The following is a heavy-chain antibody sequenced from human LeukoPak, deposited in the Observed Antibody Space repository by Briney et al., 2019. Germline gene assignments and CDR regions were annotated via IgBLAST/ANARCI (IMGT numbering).Heavy chain of an antibody. D-gene: IGHD1-26*01. V-gene: IGHV4-59*08. Sequence: SETLSLTCTVSGGSISSYYWSWIRQPPGKGLEWIGYIYYSGSTNYNPSLKSRVTISVDTSKNQFSLKLSSVTAADTAVYYCARGTGGSLEDYWGQGTLVTVSS. CDR2: IYYSGST. CDR3: ARGTGGSLEDY. J-gene: IGHJ4*02. CDR1: GGSISSYY.